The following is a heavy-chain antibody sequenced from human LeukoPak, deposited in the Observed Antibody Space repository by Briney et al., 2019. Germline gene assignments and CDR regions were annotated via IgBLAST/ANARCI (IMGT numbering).Heavy chain of an antibody. CDR1: GYTFTSYD. CDR2: MNPNSGNT. Sequence: ASVKVSCKASGYTFTSYDINWVRQATGQGLEWMGWMNPNSGNTGYAQKFQGRVTITTNTSISTAYMELSSLRSEDTAVYYCARGFRGYYDSRGYYSFDYWGQGTLVTVSS. D-gene: IGHD3-22*01. V-gene: IGHV1-8*03. CDR3: ARGFRGYYDSRGYYSFDY. J-gene: IGHJ4*02.